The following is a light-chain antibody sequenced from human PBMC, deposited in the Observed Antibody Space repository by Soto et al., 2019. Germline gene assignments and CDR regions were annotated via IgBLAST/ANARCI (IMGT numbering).Light chain of an antibody. Sequence: SYELTQPPSVSVSPGQTARITCSGDALPKQYAYWYQQKAGQAPVLVIYKDSERPSGIPERFSGSSSGTTVTLTISGVQTEDEADYYCQSADSLGSLFGGGTKLTVL. J-gene: IGLJ2*01. CDR2: KDS. V-gene: IGLV3-25*03. CDR1: ALPKQY. CDR3: QSADSLGSL.